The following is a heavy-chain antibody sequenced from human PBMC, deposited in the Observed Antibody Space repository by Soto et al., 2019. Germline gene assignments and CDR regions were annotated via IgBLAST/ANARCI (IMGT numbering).Heavy chain of an antibody. J-gene: IGHJ5*02. CDR1: GFTFSTYG. CDR2: IWDDGSYQ. CDR3: ARISGSGHLGWFDP. V-gene: IGHV3-33*01. D-gene: IGHD3-10*01. Sequence: QVHLVESGGGVVQPGGSLRLSCAASGFTFSTYGMVWVRQAPGTGLEWVAVIWDDGSYQYHADAMKGRFSISRDNSKNTLFLQMSSLRVEDTAIYYCARISGSGHLGWFDPWGQGTLVTVSS.